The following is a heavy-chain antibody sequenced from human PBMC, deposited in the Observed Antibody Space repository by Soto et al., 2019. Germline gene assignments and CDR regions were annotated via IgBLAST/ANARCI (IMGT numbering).Heavy chain of an antibody. D-gene: IGHD5-18*01. CDR2: ISSSSSTI. Sequence: GGSLRLSCAASGFTFSSYSMNWVRQAPGKGLEWVSYISSSSSTIYYADSVKGRFTISRDNAKNSLYLQMNSLRDEDTAVYYCARRVGYSYGQNGGYFYYGMDVWGQGTTVTVSS. J-gene: IGHJ6*01. CDR1: GFTFSSYS. V-gene: IGHV3-48*02. CDR3: ARRVGYSYGQNGGYFYYGMDV.